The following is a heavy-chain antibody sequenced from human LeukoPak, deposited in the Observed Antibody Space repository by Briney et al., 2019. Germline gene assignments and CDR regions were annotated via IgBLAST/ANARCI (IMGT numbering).Heavy chain of an antibody. CDR3: ARGRSGSYWPHDAFDI. J-gene: IGHJ3*02. CDR1: GGSISSYY. Sequence: SETLSLTCTVSGGSISSYYWSWIRQPPGKGLEWIGYIYYSGSTNYNPSLKSRVTISVDTSKNQFSLKLSSVTAADTAVYYCARGRSGSYWPHDAFDIWGQGTMVTVPS. V-gene: IGHV4-59*01. CDR2: IYYSGST. D-gene: IGHD1-26*01.